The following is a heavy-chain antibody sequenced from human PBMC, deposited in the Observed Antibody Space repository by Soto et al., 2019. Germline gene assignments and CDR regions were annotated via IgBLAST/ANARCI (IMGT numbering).Heavy chain of an antibody. Sequence: GGSLSLSCAAPGFPFSSYSMNWARQAPGRGLMWVSYISSSSSTIYYADSVKGRFTISRDNAKNSLYLQMNSLRDEDTAVYYCARDRPPEDDFWSGGVLVDYWGQGTLVTVSS. CDR2: ISSSSSTI. V-gene: IGHV3-48*02. J-gene: IGHJ4*02. CDR3: ARDRPPEDDFWSGGVLVDY. D-gene: IGHD3-3*01. CDR1: GFPFSSYS.